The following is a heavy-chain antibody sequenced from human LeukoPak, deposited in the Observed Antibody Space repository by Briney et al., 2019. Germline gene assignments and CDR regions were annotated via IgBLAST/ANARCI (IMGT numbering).Heavy chain of an antibody. CDR1: GFTFSSCG. Sequence: PGGSLRLSCAASGFTFSSCGMSWVRQAPGKGLEWVSAISGSGGSTYYADSVKGRFTISRDNSKNTLYLQMNSLRAEDTAVYYCAKDGAGSQSYCSSTSCYVDYWGQGTLVTVSS. V-gene: IGHV3-23*01. D-gene: IGHD2-2*01. J-gene: IGHJ4*02. CDR2: ISGSGGST. CDR3: AKDGAGSQSYCSSTSCYVDY.